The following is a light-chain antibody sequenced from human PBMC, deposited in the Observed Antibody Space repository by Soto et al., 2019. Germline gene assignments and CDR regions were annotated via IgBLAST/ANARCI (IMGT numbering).Light chain of an antibody. V-gene: IGLV1-44*01. Sequence: QSVLTQQPSASGTPGLRVTISCSGSSSNIGSNIVNWYQQLPGTAPKLLIYSNDQRPSGVADRFSGSKSGTSASLAISGLQSEDEADYYCAAWDDNLNGGVFGGGTKLTVL. J-gene: IGLJ3*02. CDR2: SND. CDR1: SSNIGSNI. CDR3: AAWDDNLNGGV.